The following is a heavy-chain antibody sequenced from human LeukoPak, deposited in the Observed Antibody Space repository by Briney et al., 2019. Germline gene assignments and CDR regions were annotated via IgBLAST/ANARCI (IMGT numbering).Heavy chain of an antibody. CDR3: ARGGGGYDYLH. V-gene: IGHV4-30-2*01. D-gene: IGHD5-12*01. J-gene: IGHJ4*02. CDR2: ISHTGNT. CDR1: GGSISSGGYS. Sequence: KASETLSLTCAVSGGSISSGGYSWSWIRQPPGKGLEWIGYISHTGNTYYNPALKSRATISVDRSKNQFSLKLSSVTAADTAVYYCARGGGGYDYLHWGQGTLVTVSS.